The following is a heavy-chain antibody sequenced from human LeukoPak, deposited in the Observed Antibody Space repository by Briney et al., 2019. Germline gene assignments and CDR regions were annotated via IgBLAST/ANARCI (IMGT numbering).Heavy chain of an antibody. V-gene: IGHV4-34*01. J-gene: IGHJ6*03. Sequence: SETLSLTCVVYGGSFSDYYWTWVRQPPGKGLEWIGEINHSGTTMYNPSLKSRVTISIHTSNNQFSLKLNSVTAADTAIYYCARGEGTLAGRRWPYSFHYYVDVWGKGTTVTVSS. CDR2: INHSGTT. D-gene: IGHD6-19*01. CDR1: GGSFSDYY. CDR3: ARGEGTLAGRRWPYSFHYYVDV.